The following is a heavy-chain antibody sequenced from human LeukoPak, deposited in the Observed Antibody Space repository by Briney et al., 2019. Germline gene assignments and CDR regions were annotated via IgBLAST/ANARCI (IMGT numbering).Heavy chain of an antibody. CDR1: GFTFSSYW. CDR3: AREGYDSSGSDAFDI. J-gene: IGHJ3*02. V-gene: IGHV3-7*01. Sequence: GGSLRLSCAASGFTFSSYWMSWVRQAPGKGLEWVANIKQDGSEEYYVDSVKGRFTISRDNAKNSLYLQMNSLRAEDTAVYYCAREGYDSSGSDAFDIWGQGTMVTVSS. D-gene: IGHD3-22*01. CDR2: IKQDGSEE.